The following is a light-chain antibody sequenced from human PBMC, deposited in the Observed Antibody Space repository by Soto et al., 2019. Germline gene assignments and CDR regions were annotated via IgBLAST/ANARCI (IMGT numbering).Light chain of an antibody. J-gene: IGLJ3*02. CDR1: RSNTENGY. Sequence: QSVLTQPPSVSAAAGQKVTISCSGSRSNTENGYISWYQQFPGKAPTLLIYDNDKRPSGIPDRFSGSKSGTSATLGITGLQTGDEADYYCGAWDTSLSADWVFGGGTKLTVL. V-gene: IGLV1-51*01. CDR2: DND. CDR3: GAWDTSLSADWV.